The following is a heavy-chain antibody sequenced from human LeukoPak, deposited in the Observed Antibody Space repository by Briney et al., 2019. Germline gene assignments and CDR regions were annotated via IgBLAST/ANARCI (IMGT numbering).Heavy chain of an antibody. CDR2: IYYTGST. J-gene: IGHJ6*03. Sequence: XETLSLTCTVSGDSISEYYWTWIRQAPGKGLEWIGYIYYTGSTNYNPSLKSRVTISVDTSKNQFSLRLSSVTAADTAVYYCARGGWNYYYYYMDIWGKGTTVTVSS. CDR3: ARGGWNYYYYYMDI. D-gene: IGHD2-15*01. V-gene: IGHV4-59*01. CDR1: GDSISEYY.